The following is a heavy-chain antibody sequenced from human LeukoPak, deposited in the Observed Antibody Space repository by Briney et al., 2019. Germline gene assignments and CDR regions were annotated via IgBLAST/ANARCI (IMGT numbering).Heavy chain of an antibody. CDR3: ARGPRSYMVDY. CDR2: IYHSGST. Sequence: SQTLSLTCAVSGGSISSGGYSWSWIRQPPGKGLEWIGYIYHSGSTYYNPSLKSRVTISVDRSKNQFSLKLSSVNAADTAVYYCARGPRSYMVDYWGQGTLVTVSS. D-gene: IGHD1-26*01. CDR1: GGSISSGGYS. V-gene: IGHV4-30-2*01. J-gene: IGHJ4*02.